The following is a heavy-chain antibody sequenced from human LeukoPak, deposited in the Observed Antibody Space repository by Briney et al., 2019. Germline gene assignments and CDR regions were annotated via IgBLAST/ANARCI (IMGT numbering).Heavy chain of an antibody. V-gene: IGHV3-23*01. Sequence: GGSLRLSCAASGFFFNTNAMSWVRQAPGMGLEWVAAIGNSDETYYADAVKGRFTISRDTSKNTLFLQMNNLRAEDTAVYYCANPPTVTSFHYWGQGTLVTVSS. CDR2: IGNSDET. J-gene: IGHJ4*02. CDR3: ANPPTVTSFHY. D-gene: IGHD4-11*01. CDR1: GFFFNTNA.